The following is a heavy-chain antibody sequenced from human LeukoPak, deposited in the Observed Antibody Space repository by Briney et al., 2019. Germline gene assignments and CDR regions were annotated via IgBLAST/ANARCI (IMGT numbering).Heavy chain of an antibody. D-gene: IGHD2-21*02. V-gene: IGHV3-23*01. CDR3: AKDLCGGDCYAYDY. J-gene: IGHJ4*02. Sequence: GGSLRLSCAASGFTFSSYAMGWVRQAPGKGLEWVSAISGSGGSTYYADSVKGRFTISRDNSKNTLYLQMNSLRAEDTAVYYCAKDLCGGDCYAYDYWGQGTLVTVSS. CDR2: ISGSGGST. CDR1: GFTFSSYA.